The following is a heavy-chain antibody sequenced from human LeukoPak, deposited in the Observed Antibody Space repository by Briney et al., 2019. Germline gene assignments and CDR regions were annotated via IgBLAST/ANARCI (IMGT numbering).Heavy chain of an antibody. CDR3: AKSSSGLDY. V-gene: IGHV3-23*01. J-gene: IGHJ4*02. CDR2: ISGSGGST. Sequence: GGTLRLSCAASGFTFSSYGMSWVRQAPGKGLEWGSAISGSGGSTYYADSVKGRFTISRDNSKNTLYLQMNSLRAEDTAVYYCAKSSSGLDYWGQGTLVTVSS. CDR1: GFTFSSYG. D-gene: IGHD6-19*01.